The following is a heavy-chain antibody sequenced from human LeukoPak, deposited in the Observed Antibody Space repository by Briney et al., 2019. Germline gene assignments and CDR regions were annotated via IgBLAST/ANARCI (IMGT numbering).Heavy chain of an antibody. CDR2: IDPSDSYT. CDR1: GYSFTSYW. V-gene: IGHV5-10-1*01. D-gene: IGHD3-16*01. CDR3: ASPKGAHDAFDI. Sequence: GGSLRISCKGSGYSFTSYWISWVRQMPGKGLEWMGRIDPSDSYTNYSPSFQGHVTISADKSISTAYLQWSSLKASDTAMYYCASPKGAHDAFDIWGQGTMVTVSS. J-gene: IGHJ3*02.